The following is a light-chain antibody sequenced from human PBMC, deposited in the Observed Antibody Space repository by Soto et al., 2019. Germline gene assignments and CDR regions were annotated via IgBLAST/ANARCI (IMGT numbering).Light chain of an antibody. CDR3: QQSYRTPPT. V-gene: IGKV1-39*01. CDR1: QSSSSY. J-gene: IGKJ3*01. CDR2: AAS. Sequence: DIQMTQSPSSLSASVGDRVTITCRASQSSSSYLKWYQQKPGKAPKLLIYAASSLQSGVPSRFSGSVSGKDFALTITSLQPEDCATYNCQQSYRTPPTFGPGTKVAIK.